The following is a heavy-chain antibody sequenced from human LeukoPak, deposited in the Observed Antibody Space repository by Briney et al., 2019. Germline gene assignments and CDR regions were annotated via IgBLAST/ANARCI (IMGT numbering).Heavy chain of an antibody. J-gene: IGHJ4*02. CDR1: GFTFSRYG. Sequence: QPGGSLRLSCAASGFTFSRYGFHWVRQAPGKGLEWVTFIRDDGSKKYYADSVKGRFTISRDNAKNSLYLQMNSLRAEDTAVYYCARGSSTHGEYYFDYWGQGTLVTVSS. CDR2: IRDDGSKK. CDR3: ARGSSTHGEYYFDY. D-gene: IGHD2-2*01. V-gene: IGHV3-30*02.